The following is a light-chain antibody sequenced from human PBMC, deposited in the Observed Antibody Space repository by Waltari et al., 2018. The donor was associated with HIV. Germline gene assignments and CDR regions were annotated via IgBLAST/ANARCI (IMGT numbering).Light chain of an antibody. V-gene: IGKV1-5*03. CDR3: QQYNTFTWT. CDR1: KSISSW. J-gene: IGKJ1*01. Sequence: DTQMTQSPSTLSASVGDRVTITCRARKSISSWLAWYQQKPGKAPKLLIYKASSLESGVPSRFSGSGSETEFTLTISSLQPDDFATYYCQQYNTFTWTFGQGTKVEIK. CDR2: KAS.